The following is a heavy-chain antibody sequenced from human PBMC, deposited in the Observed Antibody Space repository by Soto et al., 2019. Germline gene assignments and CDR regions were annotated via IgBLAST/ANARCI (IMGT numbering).Heavy chain of an antibody. CDR2: ISGSGGST. D-gene: IGHD2-15*01. CDR1: GFTFSSYA. V-gene: IGHV3-23*01. Sequence: GGSLRLSCAASGFTFSSYAMSWVRQAPGKGLEWVSAISGSGGSTYYADSVKGRFTISRDNSKNTLYLQMNSLRAEDTAVYYCVKVGVGCSGGSCYSGLYGMDVWGQGTTVTVSS. CDR3: VKVGVGCSGGSCYSGLYGMDV. J-gene: IGHJ6*02.